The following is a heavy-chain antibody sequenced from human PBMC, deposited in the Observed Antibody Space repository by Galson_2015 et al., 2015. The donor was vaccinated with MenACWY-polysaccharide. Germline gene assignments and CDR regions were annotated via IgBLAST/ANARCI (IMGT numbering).Heavy chain of an antibody. CDR3: AKDRVLVPAASRDVDY. Sequence: SLRLSCAASGFTFSNYGMHWVRQAPGKGLEWVAVISYDAKNIFYANSVKGRFTVSRDNSKSTLYLQMNSLRAEDTAVYHCAKDRVLVPAASRDVDYLGQGTLVTVSS. CDR2: ISYDAKNI. J-gene: IGHJ4*02. V-gene: IGHV3-30*18. CDR1: GFTFSNYG. D-gene: IGHD2-2*01.